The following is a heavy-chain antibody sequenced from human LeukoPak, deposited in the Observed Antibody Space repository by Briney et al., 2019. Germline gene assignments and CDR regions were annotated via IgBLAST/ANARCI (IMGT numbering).Heavy chain of an antibody. D-gene: IGHD1-1*01. V-gene: IGHV3-74*01. CDR3: VVHFQYNSP. J-gene: IGHJ5*02. Sequence: PGGSLRLSCAASGLTFRNYWMHWVRQVPGKGLVWVSGINSDGRSTVYADSVKGRFTISRDNAKNTLYLQMNMPRIEDTAVYYCVVHFQYNSPWGQGTLVTVSS. CDR1: GLTFRNYW. CDR2: INSDGRST.